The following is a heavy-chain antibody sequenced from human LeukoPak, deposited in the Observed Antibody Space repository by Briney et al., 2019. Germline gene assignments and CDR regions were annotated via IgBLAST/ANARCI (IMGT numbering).Heavy chain of an antibody. CDR2: ISPTDSDT. CDR1: GYSFSNYW. CDR3: ARQDYSYYVMDV. V-gene: IGHV5-51*01. J-gene: IGHJ6*02. Sequence: GESLKISCKGSGYSFSNYWIAWVRQTPGKGLEWMGIISPTDSDTRYSPSFQGQVTISADTPFSTAYLQWSSLQASDTAIYYCARQDYSYYVMDVWGQGTTVTVSS.